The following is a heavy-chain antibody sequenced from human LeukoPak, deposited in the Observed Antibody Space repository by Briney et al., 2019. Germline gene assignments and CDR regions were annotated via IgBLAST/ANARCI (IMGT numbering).Heavy chain of an antibody. J-gene: IGHJ6*03. CDR3: ARHIGGGIEDMDV. V-gene: IGHV4-59*08. Sequence: SETLSLTCTVSGGSIGTYYWSWVRQSPGTGLEWIGYIYVTGTRYNPYLQSRVTISVDRARNQFFLKMTSVTAADTAVYYCARHIGGGIEDMDVWGRGTKVTVSS. CDR1: GGSIGTYY. CDR2: IYVTGT. D-gene: IGHD3-16*02.